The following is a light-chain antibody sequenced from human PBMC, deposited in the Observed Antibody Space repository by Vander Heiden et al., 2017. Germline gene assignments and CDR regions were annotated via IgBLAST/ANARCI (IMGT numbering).Light chain of an antibody. V-gene: IGKV1-5*03. CDR3: QQYNSYPPT. CDR2: EAS. CDR1: QSISNW. J-gene: IGKJ4*01. Sequence: DIQMTQSPSTLSASLGDRVTITCRASQSISNWLAWYQQKAGKAPRLLIYEASTLERGVPSRFSGSGFGTEFTLTISTLQVDDFATYYCQQYNSYPPTFGGGTKVEIK.